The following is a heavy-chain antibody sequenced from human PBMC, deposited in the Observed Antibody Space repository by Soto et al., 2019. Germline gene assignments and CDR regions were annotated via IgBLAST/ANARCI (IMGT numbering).Heavy chain of an antibody. V-gene: IGHV3-30-3*01. CDR1: VFTFISYA. J-gene: IGHJ4*02. CDR3: ARCRSSWYPLDY. Sequence: GWSLRLSCASSVFTFISYAMHWVRQAPGKGLEWVAVISYDGSNKYYADSVKGRFTISRDNSKNTLYLQMNSLRAEDTAVYYCARCRSSWYPLDYWGQGTLVTVSS. D-gene: IGHD6-13*01. CDR2: ISYDGSNK.